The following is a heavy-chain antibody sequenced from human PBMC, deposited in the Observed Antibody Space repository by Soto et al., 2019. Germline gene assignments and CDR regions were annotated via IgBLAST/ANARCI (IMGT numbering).Heavy chain of an antibody. CDR2: IGTAGDT. CDR1: GFTFSSYD. Sequence: EVLLVESGGGLVQPGGSLRLSCAASGFTFSSYDMHWVRQATGKGLEWVSAIGTAGDTYYPGSVKGRFTISRENAKNSLYLQMNSLRAEDTAVYYCARGGRYFDPYGMDVWGQGTTVTVSS. J-gene: IGHJ6*02. D-gene: IGHD3-9*01. CDR3: ARGGRYFDPYGMDV. V-gene: IGHV3-13*01.